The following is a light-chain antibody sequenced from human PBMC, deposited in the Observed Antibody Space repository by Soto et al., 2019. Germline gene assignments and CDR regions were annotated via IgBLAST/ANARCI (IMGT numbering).Light chain of an antibody. CDR2: DVT. CDR1: SSDVGGYNY. J-gene: IGLJ2*01. Sequence: QSALTQPASVSGSPGQSITISCTGTSSDVGGYNYVSWYQQHPGNAPKLMIYDVTNRPSGVSNRFSGSKSGNTASLTISGLQAEDEADYYCSSYTSGSTLVFGGGTKLTVL. CDR3: SSYTSGSTLV. V-gene: IGLV2-14*01.